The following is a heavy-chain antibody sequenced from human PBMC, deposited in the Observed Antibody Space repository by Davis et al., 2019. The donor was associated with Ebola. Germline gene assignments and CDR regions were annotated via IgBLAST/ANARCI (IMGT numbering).Heavy chain of an antibody. CDR1: GFTVSSNY. CDR2: LYSGGST. V-gene: IGHV3-53*01. D-gene: IGHD3-9*01. CDR3: AKVRGALLRYFDWLFPYDGMDV. J-gene: IGHJ6*02. Sequence: GGSLRLSCAASGFTVSSNYMSWVRQAPGQGLEWVSVLYSGGSTYDAYSVNGRFTISRDNSKNTLYLQVNSLRAEDTAVYYCAKVRGALLRYFDWLFPYDGMDVWGQGTTVTVSS.